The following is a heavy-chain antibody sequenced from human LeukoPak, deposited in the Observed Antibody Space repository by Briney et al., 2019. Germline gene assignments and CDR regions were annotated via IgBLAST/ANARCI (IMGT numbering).Heavy chain of an antibody. D-gene: IGHD6-19*01. Sequence: SESLSLTCAVSGGSISSGGYSWRWIRQPPGMGPEWIGYTYHSGSTYYKQSLKSRVTISVDRPKNQFCLKLSSVTAADTAVYYCARGGSSGWYYFDYWGQGTLVTVSS. CDR3: ARGGSSGWYYFDY. CDR1: GGSISSGGYS. CDR2: TYHSGST. J-gene: IGHJ4*02. V-gene: IGHV4-30-2*01.